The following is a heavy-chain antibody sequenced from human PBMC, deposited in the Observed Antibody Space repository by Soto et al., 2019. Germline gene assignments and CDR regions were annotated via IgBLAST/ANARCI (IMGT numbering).Heavy chain of an antibody. CDR1: GFSFSGHG. V-gene: IGHV3-30*18. CDR2: ISYDGTVK. J-gene: IGHJ4*02. D-gene: IGHD3-9*01. CDR3: VKDKAWRYLDY. Sequence: QVQLVESGGGVVQPGRSLRLSCAASGFSFSGHGMHWVRQAPGKGLEWVAVISYDGTVKYYADSVKGRFTTSRDNSKNTLYQQMNSLSAEDAAVYYCVKDKAWRYLDYWGQGTLVTVSS.